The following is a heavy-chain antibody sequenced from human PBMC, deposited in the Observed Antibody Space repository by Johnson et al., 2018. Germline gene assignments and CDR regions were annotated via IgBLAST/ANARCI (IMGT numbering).Heavy chain of an antibody. J-gene: IGHJ6*03. D-gene: IGHD5-18*01. Sequence: QVQLQESGPGLVKPSETLSLTCTVSGGSISSSSYYWGWIRQPPGQGLEWIGSSSYSGSTYYNPSLKSRVTISVDTSKTQFSLTLSSGPAADTAVYYCASGGGYSYGYPVDYYYYMDVWGKGTTVTVSS. V-gene: IGHV4-39*07. CDR1: GGSISSSSYY. CDR3: ASGGGYSYGYPVDYYYYMDV. CDR2: SSYSGST.